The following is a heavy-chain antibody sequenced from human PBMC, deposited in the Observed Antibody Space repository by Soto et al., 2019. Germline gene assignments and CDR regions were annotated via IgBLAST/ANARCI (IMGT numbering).Heavy chain of an antibody. CDR3: ARSNSGYYKWFDP. CDR1: GDSISSSNYY. J-gene: IGHJ5*02. Sequence: PSETLSVTCTVSGDSISSSNYYWGWIRQPPGKGLEWIANIYYSGITYCNPSLKSRVAISVDTSKNQFSLKLSSVSAADTAIYYCARSNSGYYKWFDPWGQGTLVTVSS. D-gene: IGHD3-22*01. V-gene: IGHV4-39*01. CDR2: IYYSGIT.